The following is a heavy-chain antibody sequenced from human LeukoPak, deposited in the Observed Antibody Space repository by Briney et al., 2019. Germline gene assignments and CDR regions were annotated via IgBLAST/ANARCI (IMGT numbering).Heavy chain of an antibody. Sequence: PGRSLRLSCAAAGFILSSYGMHWVRQAPGKGLEWVAVISYDGRNQYYAGSVKGRFTISRDNSKNMLYLQMNSLRTEDTAVYYCAKEVWGSHHYFDSWGQGTLVTVSS. CDR1: GFILSSYG. V-gene: IGHV3-30*18. D-gene: IGHD3-16*02. CDR2: ISYDGRNQ. CDR3: AKEVWGSHHYFDS. J-gene: IGHJ4*02.